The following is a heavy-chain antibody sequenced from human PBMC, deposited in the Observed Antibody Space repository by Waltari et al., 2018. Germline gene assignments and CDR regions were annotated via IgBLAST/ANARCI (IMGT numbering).Heavy chain of an antibody. J-gene: IGHJ4*02. CDR1: GGSFSGYY. CDR2: INHSGST. CDR3: AFRPIVGATRFDY. Sequence: QVQLQESGPGLVKPSQTLSLTCAVYGGSFSGYYWSWIRQPPGKGLEWIGEINHSGSTTYNPSLKSRVTISVDTSKNQFSLKLSSVTAADTAVYYCAFRPIVGATRFDYWGQGTLVTVSS. D-gene: IGHD1-26*01. V-gene: IGHV4-34*09.